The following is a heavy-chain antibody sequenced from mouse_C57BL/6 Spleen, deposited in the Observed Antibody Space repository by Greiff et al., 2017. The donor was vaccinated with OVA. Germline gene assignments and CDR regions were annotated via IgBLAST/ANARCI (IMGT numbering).Heavy chain of an antibody. Sequence: QVQLKQPGAELVKPGASVKLSCKASGYTFTSYWMQWVKQRPGQGLEWIGEIDPSDSYTNYNQKFKGKATLTVDTSSSTAYMQLSSLTSEDSAVYYCARGGLRRGYYAMDYWGQGTSVTVSS. CDR3: ARGGLRRGYYAMDY. CDR1: GYTFTSYW. V-gene: IGHV1-50*01. D-gene: IGHD2-2*01. CDR2: IDPSDSYT. J-gene: IGHJ4*01.